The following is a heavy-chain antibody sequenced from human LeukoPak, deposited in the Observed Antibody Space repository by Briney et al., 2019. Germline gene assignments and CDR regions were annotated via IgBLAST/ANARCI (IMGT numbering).Heavy chain of an antibody. J-gene: IGHJ4*02. Sequence: GESLQISCKGSGYGFTSYWIGWVRQVPGKGLEWMGSIYPGDSDTRYSPSFQGQVTISADKSISTAYLQWSSLKASDTAMYYCAIYGDPTVTPEHYWGQGTLVTVSS. CDR2: IYPGDSDT. CDR3: AIYGDPTVTPEHY. D-gene: IGHD4-17*01. V-gene: IGHV5-51*01. CDR1: GYGFTSYW.